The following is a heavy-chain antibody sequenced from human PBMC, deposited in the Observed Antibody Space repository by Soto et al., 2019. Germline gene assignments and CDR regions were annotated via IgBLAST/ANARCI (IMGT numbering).Heavy chain of an antibody. J-gene: IGHJ4*02. CDR2: VYYSGSN. D-gene: IGHD6-25*01. CDR1: GGSISSSSFY. Sequence: PSETLSLTCTVSGGSISSSSFYWGWNRPPPGKELEWTGTVYYSGSNYYNPSRKRGGTTVLGATKNQSSLKLSTGTAADPAVYYCARRHLAAAGDYWGQGTLVTVSS. V-gene: IGHV4-39*01. CDR3: ARRHLAAAGDY.